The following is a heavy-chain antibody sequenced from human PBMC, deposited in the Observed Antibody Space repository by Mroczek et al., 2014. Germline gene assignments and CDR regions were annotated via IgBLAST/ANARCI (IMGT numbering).Heavy chain of an antibody. Sequence: QVQLVQSGGGVVQPGRSLRLSCAASGFTFSSYAMHWVRQAPGKGPEWVAVISYDGSNKYYADSVKGRFTISRDNSKNTLYLQMNSLRAEDTAVYYCARDRVRHTRPXIYWYFDLWGLATLVTVSS. V-gene: IGHV3-30-3*01. D-gene: IGHD2-2*01. CDR3: ARDRVRHTRPXIYWYFDL. J-gene: IGHJ2*01. CDR1: GFTFSSYA. CDR2: ISYDGSNK.